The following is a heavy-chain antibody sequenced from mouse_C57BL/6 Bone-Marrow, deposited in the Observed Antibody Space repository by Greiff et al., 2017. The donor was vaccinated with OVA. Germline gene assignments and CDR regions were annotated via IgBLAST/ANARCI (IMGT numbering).Heavy chain of an antibody. D-gene: IGHD2-1*01. CDR3: ARGVYGNFAMDY. CDR1: GYTFTSYW. J-gene: IGHJ4*01. Sequence: VQLQQPGAELVKPGASVKLSCKASGYTFTSYWMHWVKQRPGQGLEWIGMIHPNSGSTNYNEKFKSKATLTVDKSSRTAYMQLSSLTSEDSAVYYCARGVYGNFAMDYWGQGTSVTVSS. CDR2: IHPNSGST. V-gene: IGHV1-64*01.